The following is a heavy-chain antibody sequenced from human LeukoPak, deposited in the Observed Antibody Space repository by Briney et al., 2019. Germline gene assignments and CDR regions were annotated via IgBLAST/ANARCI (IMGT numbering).Heavy chain of an antibody. Sequence: SETLSLTCTVSGGSISSSSYYWGWIRQPPGKGLEWIGSIYYSGSTYYNPSLKSRVTISVDTSKNQFSLKLSSVTAADTAVYYCARTNLERLRLGELSLYYFDYWGQGTLVTVSS. D-gene: IGHD3-16*02. CDR3: ARTNLERLRLGELSLYYFDY. V-gene: IGHV4-39*07. CDR2: IYYSGST. J-gene: IGHJ4*02. CDR1: GGSISSSSYY.